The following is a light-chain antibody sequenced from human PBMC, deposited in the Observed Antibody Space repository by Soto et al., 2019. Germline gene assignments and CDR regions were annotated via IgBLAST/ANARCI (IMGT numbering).Light chain of an antibody. CDR1: SSDVGGYNY. Sequence: QSVLTQPASVSGSPGQSITISCTGTSSDVGGYNYVSWYQQHPGKAPKLMIYDVSIRPSGVSNRFSGSKSGNTASLTISGLQAEDEADYYCSSYTSSSTPVVFGGGTKVTVL. CDR3: SSYTSSSTPVV. V-gene: IGLV2-14*01. CDR2: DVS. J-gene: IGLJ2*01.